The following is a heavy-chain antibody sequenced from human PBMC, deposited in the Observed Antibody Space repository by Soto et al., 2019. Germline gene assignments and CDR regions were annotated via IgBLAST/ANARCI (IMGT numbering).Heavy chain of an antibody. CDR1: GFTFSSYA. CDR2: ISYDGSNK. J-gene: IGHJ4*02. V-gene: IGHV3-30-3*01. Sequence: QVQLVESGGGVVQPGRSLRLSCAASGFTFSSYAMHWVRQAPGKGLEWVAVISYDGSNKYYADSVKGRFTISRDNSKNTLDLQMNSLRAEDTAVYYCARALEYYDYVWGSYASDYFDYWGQGTLVTVSS. D-gene: IGHD3-16*01. CDR3: ARALEYYDYVWGSYASDYFDY.